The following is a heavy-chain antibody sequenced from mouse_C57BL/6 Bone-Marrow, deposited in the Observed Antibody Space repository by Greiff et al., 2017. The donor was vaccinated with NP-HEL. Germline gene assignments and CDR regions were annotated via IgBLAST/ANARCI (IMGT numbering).Heavy chain of an antibody. CDR1: GFTFSSYA. V-gene: IGHV5-4*03. CDR3: AESNYDY. Sequence: EVMLVESGGGLVKPGGSLKLSCAASGFTFSSYAMSWVRQTPEKRLEWVATISDGGSYTYYPVNVKGRFTISRDNAKNNLYLQMSHLKSEDTAMYYCAESNYDYWGQGTTLTVSS. D-gene: IGHD5-1*01. CDR2: ISDGGSYT. J-gene: IGHJ2*01.